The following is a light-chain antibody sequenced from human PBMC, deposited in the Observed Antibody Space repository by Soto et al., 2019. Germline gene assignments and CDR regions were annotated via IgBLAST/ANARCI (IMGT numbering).Light chain of an antibody. J-gene: IGLJ3*02. V-gene: IGLV2-14*01. CDR1: NSDVGAYNY. CDR3: SSYKTGSHLWV. CDR2: DVS. Sequence: QSVLTQPASVSGSPGQSITIYCTGSNSDVGAYNYVSWYQQHPGKAPKLMIYDVSSRPSGVSNRFSGSKSGNTASLTISGLQAEDEADYYCSSYKTGSHLWVFGGGTKLTVL.